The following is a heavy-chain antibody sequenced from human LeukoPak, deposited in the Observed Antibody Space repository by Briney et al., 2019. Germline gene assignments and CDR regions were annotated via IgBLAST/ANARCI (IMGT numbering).Heavy chain of an antibody. CDR1: GFTFTSSA. Sequence: ASVKVSCKASGFTFTSSAMQWVRQARGQRLEWIGWIVVGSGNTNYAQKFQERVTITRDMSTSTAYMELSSLRSEDTAVYYCAAVVFGDYALDYWGQGTLVTVSS. J-gene: IGHJ4*02. CDR3: AAVVFGDYALDY. V-gene: IGHV1-58*02. CDR2: IVVGSGNT. D-gene: IGHD4-17*01.